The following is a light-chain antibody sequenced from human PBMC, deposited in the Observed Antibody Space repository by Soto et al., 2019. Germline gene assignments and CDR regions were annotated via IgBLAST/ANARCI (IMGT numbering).Light chain of an antibody. V-gene: IGLV4-69*01. CDR3: QTWGV. Sequence: QLVLTQSPSASASLGASVKLTCTLSSGHSNYAIAWHQQQPEKGPRYLMKVNSDGSHRKGDGIPDRFSGSGSGAERYLTISSLQSEDEADYYCQTWGVFGTGTKLPVL. J-gene: IGLJ1*01. CDR1: SGHSNYA. CDR2: VNSDGSH.